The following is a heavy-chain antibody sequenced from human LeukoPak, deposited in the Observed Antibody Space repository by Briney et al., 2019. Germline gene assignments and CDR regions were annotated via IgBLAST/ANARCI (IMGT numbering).Heavy chain of an antibody. Sequence: GGSLRLSCAASGFTFSSYSMNWVRQAPGKGLEWVSSISSSSSYIYYADSVKGRFTISRDNAKNSLYLQTNSLRAEDTAVYYCARDLGTTFDYWGQGTLVTVSS. CDR1: GFTFSSYS. J-gene: IGHJ4*02. CDR3: ARDLGTTFDY. D-gene: IGHD3-16*01. V-gene: IGHV3-21*01. CDR2: ISSSSSYI.